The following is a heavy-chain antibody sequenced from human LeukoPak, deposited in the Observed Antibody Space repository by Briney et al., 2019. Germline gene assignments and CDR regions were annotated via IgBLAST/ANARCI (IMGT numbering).Heavy chain of an antibody. J-gene: IGHJ4*02. CDR1: GFTVSSNY. Sequence: GGSLRLSCTASGFTVSSNYMSWVRQAPGKGLEWVSVIYSGPVTYYADSVKGRFTISRDNSKNTLYLQMNSLRAEDTAVYYCARDNAPCTGSSSGLGLFDYWGQGTLVTVSS. CDR2: IYSGPVT. CDR3: ARDNAPCTGSSSGLGLFDY. D-gene: IGHD6-6*01. V-gene: IGHV3-53*01.